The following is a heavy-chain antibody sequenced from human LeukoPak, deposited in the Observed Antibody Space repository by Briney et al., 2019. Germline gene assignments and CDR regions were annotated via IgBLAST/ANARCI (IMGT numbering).Heavy chain of an antibody. CDR1: GFSFSSYT. J-gene: IGHJ4*02. CDR3: ARDGLHNWNDLYFDY. V-gene: IGHV3-21*01. Sequence: GGSLRLSCAASGFSFSSYTTNWVRQAPGKGLEWVSIISSSSSYIYYADSVKGRFTISRDNAKNALYLQMNSLRVEDTAVYYCARDGLHNWNDLYFDYWGQGTLVTVSS. D-gene: IGHD1-20*01. CDR2: ISSSSSYI.